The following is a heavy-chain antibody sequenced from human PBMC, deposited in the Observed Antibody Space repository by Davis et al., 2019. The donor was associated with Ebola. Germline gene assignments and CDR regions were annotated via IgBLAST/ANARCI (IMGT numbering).Heavy chain of an antibody. CDR3: ARPRSSSSDLYFQH. Sequence: AASVKVSCKASGGTFSSYAISWVRQAPGQGLEWMGRIIPILGIANYAQKFQGRVTITADKSTSTAYMELSSLRSEDTAVYYCARPRSSSSDLYFQHWGQGTLVTVSS. J-gene: IGHJ1*01. CDR1: GGTFSSYA. D-gene: IGHD6-6*01. V-gene: IGHV1-69*04. CDR2: IIPILGIA.